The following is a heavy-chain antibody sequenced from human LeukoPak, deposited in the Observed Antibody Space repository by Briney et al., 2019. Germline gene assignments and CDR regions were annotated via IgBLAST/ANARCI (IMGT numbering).Heavy chain of an antibody. CDR2: ISGSAYST. D-gene: IGHD1-14*01. CDR3: ARNTRGFKLGDAFVI. J-gene: IGHJ3*02. V-gene: IGHV3-23*01. CDR1: GFTFSSYA. Sequence: GGSLSLSCAASGFTFSSYAMTWVRQAPGKGLEWISAISGSAYSTSYADSVKGRFTISRDNSKNTLYLQMNSLRAEDTAIYYCARNTRGFKLGDAFVIWRQGTMVTVSS.